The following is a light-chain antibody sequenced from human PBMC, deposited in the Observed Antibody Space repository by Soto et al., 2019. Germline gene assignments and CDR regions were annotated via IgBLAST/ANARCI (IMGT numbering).Light chain of an antibody. CDR3: QQSFSVPIT. Sequence: DIQMTQSPSPLSASVGDRVTITCRASQSIAGYLSWYQQRPGKAPKFLIYSASSLQRGVPSRFSGSGSGTDFSLTINGLQPEDFATYFCQQSFSVPITFGQGTRLEIK. J-gene: IGKJ5*01. CDR2: SAS. CDR1: QSIAGY. V-gene: IGKV1-39*01.